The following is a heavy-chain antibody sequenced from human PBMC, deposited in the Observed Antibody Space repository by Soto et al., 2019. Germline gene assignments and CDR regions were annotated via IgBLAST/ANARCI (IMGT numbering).Heavy chain of an antibody. V-gene: IGHV1-69*06. J-gene: IGHJ4*02. D-gene: IGHD2-21*02. CDR3: ARNRVRTVVTPIYFDY. Sequence: QVQLVQSGAEVKKPGSSVKVSCKASGGTFSSYAISWVRQAPGQGLEWMGGIIPIFGTGNYAQKFQGRVTITEDKSTITAYMELSSLRSEDTAVYYCARNRVRTVVTPIYFDYWGQGPLVTVSS. CDR1: GGTFSSYA. CDR2: IIPIFGTG.